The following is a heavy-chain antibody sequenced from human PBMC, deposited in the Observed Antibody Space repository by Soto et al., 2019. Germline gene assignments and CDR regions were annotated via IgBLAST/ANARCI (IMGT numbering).Heavy chain of an antibody. CDR1: GYTFTSYY. CDR2: INPSGGST. J-gene: IGHJ4*02. CDR3: AKGISPIFGVVKRACDY. Sequence: QVQLVQSGAEVKKPGASVKVSCKASGYTFTSYYMHWVRQAHVQGLEWMGIINPSGGSTRYAQKFQCSVTMTRYTSTRTVYMELSSLRSEYTAVYYCAKGISPIFGVVKRACDYCGQGTLVTVSS. V-gene: IGHV1-46*01. D-gene: IGHD3-3*01.